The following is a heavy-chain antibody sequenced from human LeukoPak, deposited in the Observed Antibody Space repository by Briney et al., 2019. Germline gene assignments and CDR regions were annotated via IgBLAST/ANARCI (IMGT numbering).Heavy chain of an antibody. CDR1: GYTLTELS. Sequence: ASVKVSCRVSGYTLTELSMHWVRQAPGKGLEWMGGFDPEDGETIYAQKFQGRVTMTEDTSTDTAYMELSSLRSEDTAVYYCATGGEEMATAWYFDYWGQGTLVTVSS. CDR2: FDPEDGET. V-gene: IGHV1-24*01. CDR3: ATGGEEMATAWYFDY. D-gene: IGHD5-24*01. J-gene: IGHJ4*02.